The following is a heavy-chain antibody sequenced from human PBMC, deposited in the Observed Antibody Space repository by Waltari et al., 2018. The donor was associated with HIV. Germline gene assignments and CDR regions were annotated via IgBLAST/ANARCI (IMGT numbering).Heavy chain of an antibody. CDR2: VYYSGNT. CDR1: GGSISSTSNN. CDR3: ARRYSGYGGRHPWFDP. J-gene: IGHJ5*02. D-gene: IGHD5-12*01. Sequence: QLKLQESGPGLAKPSETLSLTCIVSGGSISSTSNNWAWIRQPPGKGLEWSGSVYYSGNTYYRPSLKSRVTISVDTSKNQFSLRLGSVTAADTAVYYCARRYSGYGGRHPWFDPWGQGTLVTVSS. V-gene: IGHV4-39*01.